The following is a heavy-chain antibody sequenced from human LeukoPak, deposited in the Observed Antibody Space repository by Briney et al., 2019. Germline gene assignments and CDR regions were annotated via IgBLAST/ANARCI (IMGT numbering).Heavy chain of an antibody. Sequence: ASVKVSCKASGYTFIDYYLHWLRQAPGQGLEWMGRINPNRGDTKPAQKFQGRVTMTRDTSISVAYMELSSLQSDDTAVYYRARNLDEHWLDESENWYFDLWGSGTLVTVSS. D-gene: IGHD6-19*01. V-gene: IGHV1-2*06. CDR3: ARNLDEHWLDESENWYFDL. CDR1: GYTFIDYY. J-gene: IGHJ2*01. CDR2: INPNRGDT.